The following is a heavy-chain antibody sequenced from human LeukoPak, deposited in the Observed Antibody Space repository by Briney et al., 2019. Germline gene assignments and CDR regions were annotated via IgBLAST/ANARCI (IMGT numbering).Heavy chain of an antibody. V-gene: IGHV4-4*02. J-gene: IGHJ6*03. Sequence: SGTLSLTCAVSGGSISSSNWWSWVRQPPGKGLEWIGEIYHSGSTNYNPSLKSRVTISVDKSKNQFSLKLSSVTAADTAVYYCARATVTRYYYYYYMDVWGKGTTVTVSS. D-gene: IGHD4-17*01. CDR3: ARATVTRYYYYYYMDV. CDR1: GGSISSSNW. CDR2: IYHSGST.